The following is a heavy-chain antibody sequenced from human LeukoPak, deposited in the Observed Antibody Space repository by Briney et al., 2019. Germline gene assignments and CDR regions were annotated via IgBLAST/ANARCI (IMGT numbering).Heavy chain of an antibody. CDR2: ISSSSSYI. CDR1: GFTFSSYS. V-gene: IGHV3-21*01. CDR3: AREGSCSWSDYYYYYYGMDV. D-gene: IGHD6-13*01. J-gene: IGHJ6*02. Sequence: GGSLRLSCAASGFTFSSYSMNWVRQAPGKGLEWVSSISSSSSYIYYADSVKGRFTISRDNAKNSLYLQMNSLRAEDTAVYYCAREGSCSWSDYYYYYYGMDVWGQGTTVTVSS.